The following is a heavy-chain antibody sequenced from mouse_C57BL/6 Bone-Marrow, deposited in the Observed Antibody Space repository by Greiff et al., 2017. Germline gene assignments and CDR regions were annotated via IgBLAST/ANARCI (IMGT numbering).Heavy chain of an antibody. CDR2: LDPNSGGT. CDR3: AREDDGYWYFDV. V-gene: IGHV1-72*01. Sequence: QVQLKESGAELVKPGASVKLSCKASGYTFTSYWMHWVKQRPGRGLEWIGRLDPNSGGTKYNEKFKSKAKLTVDKPSSTAYMQLSRLTSEDSAVYYFAREDDGYWYFDVWGTGTTVTVSS. J-gene: IGHJ1*03. CDR1: GYTFTSYW. D-gene: IGHD2-3*01.